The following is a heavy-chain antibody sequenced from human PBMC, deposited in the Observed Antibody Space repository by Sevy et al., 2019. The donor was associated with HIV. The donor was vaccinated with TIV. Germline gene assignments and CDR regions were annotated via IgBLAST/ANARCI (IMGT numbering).Heavy chain of an antibody. CDR2: ISYDGSNK. V-gene: IGHV3-30*04. J-gene: IGHJ4*02. CDR1: GFTFSSYA. Sequence: GGSLRLSCAASGFTFSSYAMHWVRQAPGKGLEWVAVISYDGSNKYYADSVKGRFTISRDNARNSLYLQMNSLRAEDTAVYYCARVSGDYSSGWYGLDHFDYWGQGTLVTVSS. CDR3: ARVSGDYSSGWYGLDHFDY. D-gene: IGHD6-19*01.